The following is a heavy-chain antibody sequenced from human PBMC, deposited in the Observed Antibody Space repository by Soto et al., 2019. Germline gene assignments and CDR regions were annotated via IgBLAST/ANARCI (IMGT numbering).Heavy chain of an antibody. CDR3: ARQDRVVAEGRWFDP. Sequence: SETLSLTCTVSGYSISIGYHWAWIRQPPGKGLEWLGSVHYSGNTYYNPSLKSRLTISVGKSKNQFSLNLSSVTAADTAVYYCARQDRVVAEGRWFDPWGQGTLVTVLL. CDR2: VHYSGNT. J-gene: IGHJ5*02. V-gene: IGHV4-38-2*02. CDR1: GYSISIGYH. D-gene: IGHD2-15*01.